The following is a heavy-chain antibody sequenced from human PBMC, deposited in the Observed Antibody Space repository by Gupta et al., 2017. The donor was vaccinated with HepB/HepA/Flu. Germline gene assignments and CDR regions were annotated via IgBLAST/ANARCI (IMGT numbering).Heavy chain of an antibody. V-gene: IGHV3-33*01. CDR3: ARDRGGDWSWGDY. D-gene: IGHD1-1*01. Sequence: QVQLVESGGGVVQPGGSLRLYCAAAGFTFSRYAMHWVRQAPGKGLEWVAISCYEGNNKYYADSVKGRITIARDNSTNTVFLQMNSLRAEDTAGYYCARDRGGDWSWGDYWGQGTRVTVSS. CDR2: SCYEGNNK. J-gene: IGHJ4*02. CDR1: GFTFSRYA.